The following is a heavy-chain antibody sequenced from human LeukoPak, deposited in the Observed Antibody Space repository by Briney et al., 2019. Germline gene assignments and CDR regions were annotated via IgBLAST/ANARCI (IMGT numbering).Heavy chain of an antibody. CDR2: ISSSGSTI. V-gene: IGHV3-48*03. J-gene: IGHJ4*02. D-gene: IGHD3-10*01. Sequence: GGSLRLSCAASGFTFSSYEMNWVRQAPGKGLEWVSYISSSGSTIYYADSVKGRFTISRDNAKNSLYLQMNSLRAEDTAVYYCARGRVDYYGLGSLLIYWGQGTLVTVSS. CDR1: GFTFSSYE. CDR3: ARGRVDYYGLGSLLIY.